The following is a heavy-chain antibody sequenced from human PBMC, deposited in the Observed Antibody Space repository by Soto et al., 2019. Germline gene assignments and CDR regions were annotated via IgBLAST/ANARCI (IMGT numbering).Heavy chain of an antibody. V-gene: IGHV1-69*01. CDR1: GGTFSSYA. Sequence: QVQLVQSGAEVKKPGSSVKISCKASGGTFSSYAISWVRQAPGQGLEWMGGIIPIFGTANYAQKFQGRVTITADESTSTAYMELSSLRSEDTAVYYCARAYHSGYDYASGWFDPWGQGTLVTVSS. J-gene: IGHJ5*02. D-gene: IGHD5-12*01. CDR2: IIPIFGTA. CDR3: ARAYHSGYDYASGWFDP.